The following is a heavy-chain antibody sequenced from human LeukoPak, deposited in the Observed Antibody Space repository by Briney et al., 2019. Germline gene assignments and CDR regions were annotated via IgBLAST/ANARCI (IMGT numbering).Heavy chain of an antibody. CDR2: IKSKSNDGTA. CDR3: TTYDSGGYYSDH. D-gene: IGHD3-22*01. V-gene: IGHV3-15*01. J-gene: IGHJ4*02. CDR1: GFIFSEAW. Sequence: PGGSLRLSCEASGFIFSEAWMSWVRQAPGKGLEWVGRIKSKSNDGTADYAASVKGRFTISREDSENTLFLRMDSLKTEDTGVYYCTTYDSGGYYSDHWGQGTLVTVSS.